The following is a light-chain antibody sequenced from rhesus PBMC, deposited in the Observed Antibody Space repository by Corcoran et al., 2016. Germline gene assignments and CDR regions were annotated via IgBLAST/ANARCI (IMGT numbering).Light chain of an antibody. CDR2: EAS. J-gene: IGKJ4*01. Sequence: DIQMTQSPSSLSASLGDRVTITCRANQGITDDLAWYQQKPGESPKLLIYEASSLQSGIPSRFSGSGSGTACTLTISRLQSEDFATYYCQHYYSVPLTFGGGTKVEIK. CDR3: QHYYSVPLT. CDR1: QGITDD. V-gene: IGKV1-21*01.